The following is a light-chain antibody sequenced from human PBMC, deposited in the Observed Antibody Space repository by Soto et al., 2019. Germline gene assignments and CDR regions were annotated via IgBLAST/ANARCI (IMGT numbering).Light chain of an antibody. CDR3: SSYTSTSTLYV. Sequence: QSALTQPASVSGSPGQSITISCTGTSSDVGGYNYVSWYQQHPDKAPKLMIYEVTNRPSGVSFRFSGSKSGNTASLTISGLQPEDEADYYCSSYTSTSTLYVFGTETKLTVL. V-gene: IGLV2-14*01. CDR2: EVT. CDR1: SSDVGGYNY. J-gene: IGLJ1*01.